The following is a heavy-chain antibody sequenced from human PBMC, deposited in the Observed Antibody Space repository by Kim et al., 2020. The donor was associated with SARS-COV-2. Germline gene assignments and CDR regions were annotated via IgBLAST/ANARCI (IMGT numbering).Heavy chain of an antibody. CDR3: ARGALDD. J-gene: IGHJ4*02. V-gene: IGHV3-64*01. Sequence: NGGRAYYANSVKGRFTISRDNSKNTMYLQMGSLRAEDMAVYYCARGALDDWGQGTLVTVSS. CDR2: NGGRA.